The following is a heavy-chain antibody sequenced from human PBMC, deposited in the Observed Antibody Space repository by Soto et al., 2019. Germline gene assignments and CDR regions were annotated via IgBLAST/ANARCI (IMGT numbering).Heavy chain of an antibody. D-gene: IGHD6-6*01. CDR3: AKDPGSNYYYYGMDV. V-gene: IGHV3-30*18. J-gene: IGHJ6*02. CDR2: ISYDGSNK. Sequence: QVQLVESGGGVVQPGRSLRLSCAASGFTFSSYGMHWVRQAPGKGLEWVAVISYDGSNKYYADSVKGRFTISRDNSKNTLYLQMNSLRAEDTAVYCCAKDPGSNYYYYGMDVWGQGTTVTVSS. CDR1: GFTFSSYG.